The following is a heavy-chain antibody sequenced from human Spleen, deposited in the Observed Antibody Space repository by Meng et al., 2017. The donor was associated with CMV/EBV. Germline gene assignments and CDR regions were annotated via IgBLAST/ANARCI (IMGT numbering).Heavy chain of an antibody. V-gene: IGHV1-8*03. CDR2: LNPHPVDT. CDR1: GYTFSGYN. Sequence: KASCKPSGYTFSGYNINWVHRPTGQGLGWMEWLNPHPVDTGYAQAFLGRATITRNTSINTAYRQLRSLKSEDTAVYYCARGVGFSDTWGQGTLVTVSS. CDR3: ARGVGFSDT. J-gene: IGHJ5*02. D-gene: IGHD1-26*01.